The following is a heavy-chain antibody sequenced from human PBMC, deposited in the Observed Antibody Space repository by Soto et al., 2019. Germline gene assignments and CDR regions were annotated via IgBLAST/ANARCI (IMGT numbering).Heavy chain of an antibody. D-gene: IGHD3-16*01. J-gene: IGHJ4*02. Sequence: GGSLRLSCAASGFTFSSYGMHWVRQAPGKGLEWVAVISYDGSNKYYADSVKGRFTISRDNSKNTLYLQMNSLRAEDTAVYYCAKEGEGEYVGYFDYWGQGTLVTVSS. V-gene: IGHV3-30*18. CDR1: GFTFSSYG. CDR3: AKEGEGEYVGYFDY. CDR2: ISYDGSNK.